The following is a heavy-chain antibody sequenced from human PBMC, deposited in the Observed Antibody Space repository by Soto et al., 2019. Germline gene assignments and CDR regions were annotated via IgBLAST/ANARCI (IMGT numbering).Heavy chain of an antibody. J-gene: IGHJ3*02. CDR3: SSPRDYCVTTSNCFIAFDI. Sequence: AQLVESGGSLVKPGGSLRLSCAASGFSFGDYIMNWVRQAPGRGLEGVASISHSGSYIFYADSVKGRFTISRDNSRDSLYLQMNSLRVDDTAIYYCSSPRDYCVTTSNCFIAFDIWGQGTRVTVSS. CDR2: ISHSGSYI. CDR1: GFSFGDYI. V-gene: IGHV3-21*01. D-gene: IGHD4-17*01.